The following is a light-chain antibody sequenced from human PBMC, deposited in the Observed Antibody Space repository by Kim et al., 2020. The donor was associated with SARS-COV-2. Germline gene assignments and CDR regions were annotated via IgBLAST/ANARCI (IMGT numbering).Light chain of an antibody. J-gene: IGLJ3*02. CDR1: STNIGSNT. CDR2: SNN. Sequence: GKRVTMSCSGSSTNIGSNTVNWYQQLPGTAPKLLIYSNNQRTSGVADRFSGSKSGTSASLAISGLQSEDEADYYWAAWDDSLNGWVFGGGTKLTVL. CDR3: AAWDDSLNGWV. V-gene: IGLV1-44*01.